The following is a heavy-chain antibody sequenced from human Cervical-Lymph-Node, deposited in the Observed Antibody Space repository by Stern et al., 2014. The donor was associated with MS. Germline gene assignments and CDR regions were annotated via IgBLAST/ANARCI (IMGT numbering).Heavy chain of an antibody. Sequence: QVTLRESGPALVRPTQTLTLTCSFSGFSLTTDGMCVSWIRQPPGQALQWLALVDWYYATYDDRSLWPRLSISKDTSKTQVFLTRANMDPVDTATYFCARTRWGASGRHAARFDHWGQGTVVTVSS. V-gene: IGHV2-70*01. CDR1: GFSLTTDGMC. D-gene: IGHD1-26*01. CDR2: VDWYYAT. CDR3: ARTRWGASGRHAARFDH. J-gene: IGHJ3*01.